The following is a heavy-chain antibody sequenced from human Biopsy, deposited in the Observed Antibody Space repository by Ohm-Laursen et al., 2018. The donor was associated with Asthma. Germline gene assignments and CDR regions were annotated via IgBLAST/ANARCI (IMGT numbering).Heavy chain of an antibody. CDR2: IKHDGSEK. CDR1: GFTFGDDW. CDR3: ARTFHFWSPYHAEHYQL. D-gene: IGHD3-3*02. J-gene: IGHJ1*01. V-gene: IGHV3-7*01. Sequence: SLRLSCAAPGFTFGDDWMSWVRQVPGKGLEWVANIKHDGSEKNHVDSLKGRFTISRDNAKNSLYLQMNSLRAEDTAVYYCARTFHFWSPYHAEHYQLWGQGTLVTVSS.